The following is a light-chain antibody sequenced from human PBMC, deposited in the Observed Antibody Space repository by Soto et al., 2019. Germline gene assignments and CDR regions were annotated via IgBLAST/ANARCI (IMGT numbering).Light chain of an antibody. Sequence: EIVLTQSPGTLSLSPGESATLSCRASQSVSSSSLAWYQQKPGQAPRLLFFGVYNRAAGVPDRFGGSGSGTDFTLTISRLEPEDFAVYYCQQYGGSPLTFGGGTKVDI. CDR1: QSVSSSS. V-gene: IGKV3-20*01. CDR2: GVY. J-gene: IGKJ4*01. CDR3: QQYGGSPLT.